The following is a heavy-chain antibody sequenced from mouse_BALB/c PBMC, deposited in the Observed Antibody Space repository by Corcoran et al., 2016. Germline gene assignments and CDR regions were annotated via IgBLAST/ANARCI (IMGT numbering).Heavy chain of an antibody. J-gene: IGHJ1*01. D-gene: IGHD4-1*01. CDR3: ARRTGRYWYFDV. V-gene: IGHV1S56*01. CDR1: GYTFTSYD. CDR2: IYPGDGST. Sequence: VLLQQSGPALVQHGALVKISCKASGYTFTSYDINWVKQRHGQGLEWFGWIYPGDGSTKYNEKFKGKATLTADKSSSTAYMQLSSLTSENSTVYFCARRTGRYWYFDVWGAGTTVTVSS.